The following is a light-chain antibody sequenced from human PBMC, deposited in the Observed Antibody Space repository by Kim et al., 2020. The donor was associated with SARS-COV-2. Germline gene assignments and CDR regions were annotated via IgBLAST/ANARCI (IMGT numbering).Light chain of an antibody. Sequence: DVQMTQSPSSLSASVGDRVTITCQASQDITNYLNWYQQKPGKAPKLLIYDTFNLEEGVPLRFSGSGSGTDFTLTINSLQPEDVATYFCQQYDTLYTFGQGTKLEI. CDR1: QDITNY. V-gene: IGKV1-33*01. CDR2: DTF. CDR3: QQYDTLYT. J-gene: IGKJ2*01.